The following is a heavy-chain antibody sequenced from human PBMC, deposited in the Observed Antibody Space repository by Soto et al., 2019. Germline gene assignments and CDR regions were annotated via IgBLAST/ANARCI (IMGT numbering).Heavy chain of an antibody. CDR2: INPDSGAT. J-gene: IGHJ6*02. D-gene: IGHD3-16*02. V-gene: IGHV1-2*04. Sequence: ASVKVSCKASGYTFVGNYLHWVRQAPGQGLEWMGWINPDSGATKYAQTFQGWVTMTRDTSISTAYMELSNLRSDDTAIYYCARGSFSISRGGIDVWGQVTTVTVSS. CDR1: GYTFVGNY. CDR3: ARGSFSISRGGIDV.